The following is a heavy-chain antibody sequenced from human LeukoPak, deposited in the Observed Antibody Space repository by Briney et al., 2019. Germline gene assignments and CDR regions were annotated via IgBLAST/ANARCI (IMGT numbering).Heavy chain of an antibody. J-gene: IGHJ3*02. Sequence: ASVKVSCKASGYTFTGNYIHWVRQAPGQGLEWMGWINPNSGGTNFAQKFQGRVTMTRDTSITTAYTDLSRLTSDDTAVYYCARGDRSSSILEDAFDIWGQGTMVAVSS. V-gene: IGHV1-2*02. CDR1: GYTFTGNY. D-gene: IGHD6-6*01. CDR2: INPNSGGT. CDR3: ARGDRSSSILEDAFDI.